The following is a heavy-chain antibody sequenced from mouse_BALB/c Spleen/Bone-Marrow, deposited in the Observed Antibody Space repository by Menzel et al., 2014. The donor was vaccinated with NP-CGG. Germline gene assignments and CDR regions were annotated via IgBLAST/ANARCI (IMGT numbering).Heavy chain of an antibody. D-gene: IGHD3-1*01. V-gene: IGHV14-3*02. CDR1: GFNIKDTY. CDR3: ARRAARATGFAY. J-gene: IGHJ3*01. CDR2: IDPANGNT. Sequence: EVQLQQSGVELVKPGASVKLSCTASGFNIKDTYMHWVKQRPEQGLEWIGRIDPANGNTKYDPKFQGKATITADTSSNTAYLQLSSRTSEDTAVYYCARRAARATGFAYWGQGTLVTVSA.